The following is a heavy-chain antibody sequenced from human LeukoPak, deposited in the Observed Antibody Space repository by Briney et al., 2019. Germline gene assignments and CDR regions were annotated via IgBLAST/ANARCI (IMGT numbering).Heavy chain of an antibody. Sequence: PGRSLRLSCAASGFTFSSYGMHWVRQAPGKGLEWVAVISYDGSNKYYADSVKGRFTISRDNSKNTLYLQMNSLRAEDTAVYYCAKGSQTFYYDSSGSLDVWGQGTLVTVSS. J-gene: IGHJ4*02. CDR1: GFTFSSYG. V-gene: IGHV3-30*18. CDR3: AKGSQTFYYDSSGSLDV. D-gene: IGHD3-22*01. CDR2: ISYDGSNK.